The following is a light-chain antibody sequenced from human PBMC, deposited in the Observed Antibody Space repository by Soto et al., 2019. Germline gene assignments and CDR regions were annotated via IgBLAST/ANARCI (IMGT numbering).Light chain of an antibody. V-gene: IGKV3-20*01. CDR1: QTVRNNY. CDR2: DAS. Sequence: EFVLTQSPATLSLSPGERATLSCRASQTVRNNYLAWYQQKPGQAPRLLIYDASSRATGIPDRFSGGGSGTDFTLTISRLEPEDFAVYYCQQFSSYPLTFGGGTTVDIK. CDR3: QQFSSYPLT. J-gene: IGKJ4*01.